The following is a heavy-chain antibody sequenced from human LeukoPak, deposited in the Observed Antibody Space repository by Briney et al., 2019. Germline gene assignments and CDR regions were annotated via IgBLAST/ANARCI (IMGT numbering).Heavy chain of an antibody. Sequence: SGPTLVNPTQTLTLTCTFYGFSLSTSGMCVSWIRQPPGKALEYLARIDWDDDKYYSTSLKTRLTISKDTSKNQEVLTMTNMDPVDTATYYCARMRAGGSYHDAFDIWGQGTMVTVSS. CDR2: IDWDDDK. D-gene: IGHD1-26*01. CDR3: ARMRAGGSYHDAFDI. J-gene: IGHJ3*02. CDR1: GFSLSTSGMC. V-gene: IGHV2-70*11.